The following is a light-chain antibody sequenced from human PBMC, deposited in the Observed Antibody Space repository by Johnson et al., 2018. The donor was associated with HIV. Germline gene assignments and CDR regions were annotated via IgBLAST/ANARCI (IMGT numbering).Light chain of an antibody. V-gene: IGLV1-51*01. CDR1: SSNIGNNY. CDR2: DNN. CDR3: GTWDNSLSAHYV. Sequence: HSVLTQPPSVSAAPGQKVTISCSGSSSNIGNNYVSWYRHLPGTAPKLLIYDNNKRPSGIPDRFSASKSGTSATLGITGLQTWDEADYYCGTWDNSLSAHYVFGTGTKVTVL. J-gene: IGLJ1*01.